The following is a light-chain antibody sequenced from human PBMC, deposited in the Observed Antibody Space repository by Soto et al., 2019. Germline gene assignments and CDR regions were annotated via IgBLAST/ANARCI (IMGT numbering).Light chain of an antibody. CDR1: SSDVGGYNL. J-gene: IGLJ2*01. V-gene: IGLV2-23*02. CDR2: GVS. CDR3: CSYAGGNTWVV. Sequence: QAVVTQFASVSGSPGQSITISCTGTSSDVGGYNLVSWYQQHPDKAPKLIIFGVSKRPSGVSNRFSGSKSGNTASLTISGLQAEDEADYYCCSYAGGNTWVVFGGGTKVTVL.